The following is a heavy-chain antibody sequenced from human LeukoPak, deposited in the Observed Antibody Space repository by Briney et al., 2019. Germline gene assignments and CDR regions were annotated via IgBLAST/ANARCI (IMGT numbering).Heavy chain of an antibody. J-gene: IGHJ4*02. Sequence: PSETLSLTCTVSGGSISSYYWSWIRQPPGKGLEWIGDIYYSGSTNYNPSLKSRVTISVDTSKNQFSLKLSSVTAADTAVYYCARDLGSGSYYGTVWGQGTLVTVSS. CDR3: ARDLGSGSYYGTV. V-gene: IGHV4-59*01. D-gene: IGHD3-10*02. CDR2: IYYSGST. CDR1: GGSISSYY.